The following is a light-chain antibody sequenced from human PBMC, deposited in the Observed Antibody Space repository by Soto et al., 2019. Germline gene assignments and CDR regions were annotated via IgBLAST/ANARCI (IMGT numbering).Light chain of an antibody. Sequence: EIVLTQSPATLSLSPGERATLSCRASQSVRNYLAWYQQRPGQAPRLLMYDAFNRATGVPARFSGSGSGTDFTLTISSLEPEDFATYYCQKYNSAPYTFGQGTKLEIK. CDR1: QSVRNY. V-gene: IGKV3-11*01. CDR2: DAF. J-gene: IGKJ2*01. CDR3: QKYNSAPYT.